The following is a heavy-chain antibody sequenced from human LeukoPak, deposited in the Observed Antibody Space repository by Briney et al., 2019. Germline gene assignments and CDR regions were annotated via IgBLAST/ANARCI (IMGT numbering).Heavy chain of an antibody. J-gene: IGHJ6*03. Sequence: ASVTVSCMAFGYTFTSYGISWVRQAPGQGLEWMGWISAYNGNTKYAQNLQGRVTMTTDTSTSTAYMEVRSLRSDDTAVYYCARILRRRMAAAGTAYSYYMDVWGKGTTVTISS. CDR1: GYTFTSYG. D-gene: IGHD6-13*01. V-gene: IGHV1-18*01. CDR3: ARILRRRMAAAGTAYSYYMDV. CDR2: ISAYNGNT.